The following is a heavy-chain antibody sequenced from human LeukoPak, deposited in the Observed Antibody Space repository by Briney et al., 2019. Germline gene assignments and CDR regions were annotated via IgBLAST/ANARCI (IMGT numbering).Heavy chain of an antibody. D-gene: IGHD4-17*01. CDR2: IYTSGST. J-gene: IGHJ5*02. CDR1: GGSISTYY. Sequence: SETLSLTCTVSGGSISTYYWNWIRQPAGKGLEWIGRIYTSGSTNYNPSLKTRVTMSVDTSKNQFSLKLSSVTAADTAVYYCARGPLTMTRGFDPWGQGTLVTVSS. V-gene: IGHV4-4*07. CDR3: ARGPLTMTRGFDP.